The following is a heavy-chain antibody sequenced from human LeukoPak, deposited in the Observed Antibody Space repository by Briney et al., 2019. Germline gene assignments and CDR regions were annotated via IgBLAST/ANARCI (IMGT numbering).Heavy chain of an antibody. CDR1: GFPLTMYY. D-gene: IGHD1-26*01. CDR2: IDPGDGAT. J-gene: IGHJ6*03. Sequence: GASVMASGLPSGFPLTMYYIQWVRQAPEARVEWMGMIDPGDGATTYPQRVRGRVTVTWDMATTTIYIDQRGLRAEDKAVCLYAREQRGGLSGIFVGLFTSYYTYSYMDVWGRGTTVTVSS. CDR3: AREQRGGLSGIFVGLFTSYYTYSYMDV. V-gene: IGHV1-46*01.